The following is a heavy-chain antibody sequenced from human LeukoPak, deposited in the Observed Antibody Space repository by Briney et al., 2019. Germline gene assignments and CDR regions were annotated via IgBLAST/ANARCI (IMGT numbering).Heavy chain of an antibody. V-gene: IGHV3-21*01. J-gene: IGHJ4*02. CDR3: ARDLGYYDSSGYYDY. CDR1: GFTFSSYS. Sequence: PGGSLRLSCAASGFTFSSYSMNWVRQAPGKGLEWVSSISSSSSYIYYADSVKGRFTISRDNAKNSLYLQMNSLRAEDTAVYSCARDLGYYDSSGYYDYWGQGTLVTVSS. D-gene: IGHD3-22*01. CDR2: ISSSSSYI.